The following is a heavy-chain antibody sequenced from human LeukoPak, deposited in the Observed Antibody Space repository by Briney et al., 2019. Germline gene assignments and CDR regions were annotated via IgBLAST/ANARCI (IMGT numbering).Heavy chain of an antibody. CDR3: ARDTDHLYDSSGPLDY. CDR2: IKQDGSEK. D-gene: IGHD3-22*01. V-gene: IGHV3-7*01. Sequence: GGSLRLSCAAPGFTFSSYWMSWVRQAPGKGLEWVANIKQDGSEKHYIDSVKGRFTISRDNAKNSLYLQMNSLRAEDTAMYYCARDTDHLYDSSGPLDYWGQGTLVTVSS. J-gene: IGHJ4*02. CDR1: GFTFSSYW.